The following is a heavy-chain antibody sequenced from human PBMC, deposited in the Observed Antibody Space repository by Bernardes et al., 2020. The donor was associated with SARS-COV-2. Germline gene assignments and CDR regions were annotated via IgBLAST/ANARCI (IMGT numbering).Heavy chain of an antibody. Sequence: SLRRSCAASGIYYRADAMSWVRQVTGKGLDWVAGIVGNGGGTYYADSVKGRFTIPRDISTTIMYLQIHSLRTEDTAVYFCAKDYREKAGGCGEDSFFDYWGQGTLVTVSS. CDR3: AKDYREKAGGCGEDSFFDY. D-gene: IGHD3-16*02. CDR2: IVGNGGGT. CDR1: GIYYRADA. V-gene: IGHV3-23*01. J-gene: IGHJ4*02.